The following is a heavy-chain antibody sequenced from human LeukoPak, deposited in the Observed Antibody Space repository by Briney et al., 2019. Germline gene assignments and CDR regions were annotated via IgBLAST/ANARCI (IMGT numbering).Heavy chain of an antibody. CDR3: ARVWKGNYYDY. Sequence: LTGGSLRLSCAASGFTFSNAWMSWVRQAPGKGLEWISGISGTGGSTYYADSVKGRFTISRDNSKNTLYLQMNSLRAEDTAIYYCARVWKGNYYDYWGQGTLVTVSS. CDR2: ISGTGGST. V-gene: IGHV3-23*01. D-gene: IGHD1-1*01. J-gene: IGHJ4*02. CDR1: GFTFSNAW.